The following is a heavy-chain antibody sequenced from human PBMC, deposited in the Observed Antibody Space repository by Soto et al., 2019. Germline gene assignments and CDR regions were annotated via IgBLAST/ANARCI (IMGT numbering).Heavy chain of an antibody. Sequence: EVQLVESGGDLVXRXXSLRLSCVASGFTFSVYSMNWVRQAPGKGLEWFSYITSDTKTIKYADSVKGRFTISRDNAKNSVYLQMNSLRDEDTAVYYCARSVEGHFDYWGQGTVVTVSS. CDR3: ARSVEGHFDY. D-gene: IGHD6-19*01. CDR2: ITSDTKTI. CDR1: GFTFSVYS. V-gene: IGHV3-48*02. J-gene: IGHJ4*02.